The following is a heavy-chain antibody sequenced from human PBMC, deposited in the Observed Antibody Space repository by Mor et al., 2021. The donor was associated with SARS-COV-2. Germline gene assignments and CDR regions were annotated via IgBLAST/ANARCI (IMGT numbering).Heavy chain of an antibody. D-gene: IGHD5-18*01. J-gene: IGHJ4*02. CDR3: AKLSGYRYGSLF. V-gene: IGHV3-23*01. CDR2: ITGSGETT. Sequence: LECVSGITGSGETTYYADSVKGRFTISRDNSKNTVYLEMNSLRAEDTAVYYCAKLSGYRYGSLFWGQGTLVTVSA.